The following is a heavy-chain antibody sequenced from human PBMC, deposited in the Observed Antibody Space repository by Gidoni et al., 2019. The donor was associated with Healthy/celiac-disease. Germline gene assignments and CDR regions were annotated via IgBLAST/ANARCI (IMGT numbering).Heavy chain of an antibody. CDR1: GFTFSGSA. Sequence: EVQLVESGGGLVQPGGSLKLSCAASGFTFSGSAMHWVRQASGKGLEWVGRIRSKANSYATAYAASVKGRFTISRDDSKNTAYLQMNSLKTEDTAVYYCTRNENYGDYGFDPWGQGTLVTVSS. V-gene: IGHV3-73*02. CDR2: IRSKANSYAT. J-gene: IGHJ5*02. CDR3: TRNENYGDYGFDP. D-gene: IGHD4-17*01.